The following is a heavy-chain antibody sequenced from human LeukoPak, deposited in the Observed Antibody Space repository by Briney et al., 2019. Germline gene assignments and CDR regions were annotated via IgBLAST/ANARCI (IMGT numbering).Heavy chain of an antibody. Sequence: SETLSLTCTVSGGSFSSSSYYWGWIRQPPGKGLEWIGSIYYSGSTYYNPSLKSRVTISVDTSKNQFSLKLSSVTAADTAVYYCARLGEYSYKDWGQGTLVTVSS. J-gene: IGHJ4*02. CDR1: GGSFSSSSYY. CDR3: ARLGEYSYKD. CDR2: IYYSGST. D-gene: IGHD5-18*01. V-gene: IGHV4-39*07.